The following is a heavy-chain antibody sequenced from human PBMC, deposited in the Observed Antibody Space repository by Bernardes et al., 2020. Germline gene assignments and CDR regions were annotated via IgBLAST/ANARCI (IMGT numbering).Heavy chain of an antibody. D-gene: IGHD4-17*01. CDR3: AREKDGDYVPHAFDI. CDR2: LNPNSGGT. CDR1: VYTFSGYY. J-gene: IGHJ3*02. V-gene: IGHV1-2*06. Sequence: CKAFVYTFSGYYMHWVRHYPGQGLEWMGPLNPNSGGTNYAQKFQGRVTMTRDTSISTAYMELSRLRSDDTAVYYCAREKDGDYVPHAFDIGGQGTMGTVSS.